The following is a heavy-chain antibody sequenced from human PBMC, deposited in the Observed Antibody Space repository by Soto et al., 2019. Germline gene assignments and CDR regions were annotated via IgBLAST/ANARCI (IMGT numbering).Heavy chain of an antibody. V-gene: IGHV4-34*01. CDR1: GGSFSGYY. CDR3: ARELDYGSGSNYYYMDV. Sequence: SETLSLTCAVYGGSFSGYYWSWIRQPPGKGLEWIGEINHSGSTNYNPSLKSRVTISVDTSKNQFSLKLSSVTAADTAVYYCARELDYGSGSNYYYMDVWGKGTTVTVSS. J-gene: IGHJ6*03. D-gene: IGHD3-10*01. CDR2: INHSGST.